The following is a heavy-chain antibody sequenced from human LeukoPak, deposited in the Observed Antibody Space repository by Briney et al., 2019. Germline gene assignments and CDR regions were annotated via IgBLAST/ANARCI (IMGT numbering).Heavy chain of an antibody. CDR2: INHSGST. Sequence: SETLSLTCAVYGGSFSGYYWSWIRQTPGKGLEWIGEINHSGSTNYKPSLKSRVTISVDTSKSQLSLKLSSVTAADTAVYFCAKVYCSSTSCHYYFYYWGQGTLVTVSS. V-gene: IGHV4-34*01. CDR3: AKVYCSSTSCHYYFYY. CDR1: GGSFSGYY. J-gene: IGHJ4*02. D-gene: IGHD2-2*01.